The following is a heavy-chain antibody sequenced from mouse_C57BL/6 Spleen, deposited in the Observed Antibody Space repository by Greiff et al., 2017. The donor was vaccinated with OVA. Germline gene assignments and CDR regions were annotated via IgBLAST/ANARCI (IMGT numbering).Heavy chain of an antibody. J-gene: IGHJ3*01. CDR3: ARWDYDGAWFAY. CDR1: GFTFSSYS. V-gene: IGHV5-9*01. D-gene: IGHD2-4*01. CDR2: ISGGGGNT. Sequence: EVHLVESGGGLVKPGGSLKLSCAASGFTFSSYSMSWVRQTPEKRLEWVATISGGGGNTYYPDSVKGRFTISRDKAKNTLDLQMSSLRSEDTALYYCARWDYDGAWFAYWGQGTLVTVSA.